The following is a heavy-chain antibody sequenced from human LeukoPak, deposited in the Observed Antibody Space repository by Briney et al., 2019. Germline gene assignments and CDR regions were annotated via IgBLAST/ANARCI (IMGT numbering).Heavy chain of an antibody. CDR2: IRYDGSNK. Sequence: GGSLRLSCGASGFTFSSYGMHWVREAPGKGLEWVAFIRYDGSNKYYADSVKGRFTISRDNSKNTLYLQMNSLRAEETAVYYCAKDIGYNWNVGFDPWGQGTLVTVSS. CDR3: AKDIGYNWNVGFDP. J-gene: IGHJ5*02. CDR1: GFTFSSYG. V-gene: IGHV3-30*02. D-gene: IGHD1-20*01.